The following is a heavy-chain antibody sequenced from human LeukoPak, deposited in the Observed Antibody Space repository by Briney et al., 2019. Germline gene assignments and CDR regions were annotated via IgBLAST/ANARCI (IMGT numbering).Heavy chain of an antibody. CDR3: ARVVGYYYYYMDV. J-gene: IGHJ6*03. CDR2: INHSGST. CDR1: GGSFSGYY. V-gene: IGHV4-34*01. Sequence: SETLTLTCAVYGGSFSGYYWSWIRQPPGKGLEWIGEINHSGSTNYNPSLKSRVTISVDTSKNQFSLKLSSVTAADTAVYYCARVVGYYYYYMDVWGKGTTVTVSS.